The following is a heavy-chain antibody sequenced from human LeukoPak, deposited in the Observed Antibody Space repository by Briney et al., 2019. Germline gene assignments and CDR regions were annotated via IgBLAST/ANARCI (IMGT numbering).Heavy chain of an antibody. CDR3: ARVGYFGSGTSSNYFDY. Sequence: ASVKVSCKASGYTFTSYGISWVRQAPGQGLEWMGGIIPIFGTANYAQRFQGRVTITADTSTSTAYMELSSLRSDDTAVYFCARVGYFGSGTSSNYFDYWGQGTLVTVSS. CDR1: GYTFTSYG. D-gene: IGHD3-10*01. J-gene: IGHJ4*02. V-gene: IGHV1-69*06. CDR2: IIPIFGTA.